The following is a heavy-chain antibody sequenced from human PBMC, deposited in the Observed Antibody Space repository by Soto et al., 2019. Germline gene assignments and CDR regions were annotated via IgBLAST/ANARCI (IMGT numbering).Heavy chain of an antibody. CDR1: GFTFSSYW. V-gene: IGHV3-7*01. J-gene: IGHJ5*02. Sequence: EVQLVESGGGLVQPGGSLRLSCAASGFTFSSYWMSWVRQAPGKGLEWVANIKQDGSEKYYVDSVKGRFTISRDNAKNALYLQMNSLRAEGTAVCYCARGGTGTTGGWFDPWGQGTLVTVSS. CDR2: IKQDGSEK. D-gene: IGHD1-1*01. CDR3: ARGGTGTTGGWFDP.